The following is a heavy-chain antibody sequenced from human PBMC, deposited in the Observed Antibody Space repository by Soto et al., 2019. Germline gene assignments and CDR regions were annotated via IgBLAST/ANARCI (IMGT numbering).Heavy chain of an antibody. D-gene: IGHD5-18*01. V-gene: IGHV3-23*01. CDR1: GFTFSGSA. J-gene: IGHJ5*02. CDR2: ISGSGGNT. CDR3: ARATWASVRTAMVRYNWFDS. Sequence: EVQLLESGGRLIQPGGSLRLSCAPSGFTFSGSAMTWVRQAPGKGLEWVSSISGSGGNTYYADSVKGRFTISRDNSKNTLSLQMNSLRADDTAVYYCARATWASVRTAMVRYNWFDSWGQGTLVTVSS.